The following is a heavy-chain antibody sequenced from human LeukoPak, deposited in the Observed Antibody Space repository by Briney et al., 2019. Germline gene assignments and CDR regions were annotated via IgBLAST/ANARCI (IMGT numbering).Heavy chain of an antibody. Sequence: PGGSLRLSCAASGFTSSSYALNWVRQAPGKGLEWVATVSGSGDRMYHADSVKGRFTISRDNSKNTIYLQMNSLRAEDTAVYYCARDGTVTGFFDYWGQGTLVTVSS. CDR3: ARDGTVTGFFDY. V-gene: IGHV3-23*01. J-gene: IGHJ4*02. D-gene: IGHD3-9*01. CDR1: GFTSSSYA. CDR2: VSGSGDRM.